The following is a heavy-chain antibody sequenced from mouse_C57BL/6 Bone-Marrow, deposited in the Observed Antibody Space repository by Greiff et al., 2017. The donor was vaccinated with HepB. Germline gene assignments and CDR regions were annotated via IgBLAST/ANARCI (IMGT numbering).Heavy chain of an antibody. CDR2: IYPGSGST. Sequence: QVQLQQPGAELVKPGASVKMSCKASGYTFTSYWITWVKQRPGQGLEWIGDIYPGSGSTNYNEKFKSKATLTVDKSSSTAYMQLSSLTSEDSAVYYCARYYYRYFDYWGQGTTLTVSS. CDR1: GYTFTSYW. J-gene: IGHJ2*01. D-gene: IGHD1-1*02. CDR3: ARYYYRYFDY. V-gene: IGHV1-55*01.